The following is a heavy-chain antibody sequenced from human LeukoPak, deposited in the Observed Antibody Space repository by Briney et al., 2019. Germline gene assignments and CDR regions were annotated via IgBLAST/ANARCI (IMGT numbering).Heavy chain of an antibody. D-gene: IGHD2-15*01. CDR3: VRETDCTGGSCYLSRWLDP. V-gene: IGHV3-74*01. J-gene: IGHJ5*02. CDR2: INNDGSRT. Sequence: GSLRLSCVASEFTFSKYWMHWVRQARGKGLVSVSRINNDGSRTTYADSVKGRFTISRDNAKNMVFLQMNNLRDEDTAVYYCVRETDCTGGSCYLSRWLDPWGQGTLVTVSS. CDR1: EFTFSKYW.